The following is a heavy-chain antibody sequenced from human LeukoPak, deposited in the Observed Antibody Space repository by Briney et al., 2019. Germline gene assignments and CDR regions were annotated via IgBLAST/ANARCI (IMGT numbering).Heavy chain of an antibody. D-gene: IGHD4-11*01. Sequence: GASVEVSCKASGYTFSGYYIHWVRQAPGQGLEWMGCINPNSGGTDYAQKFHDRVTMTRDTSISTAYIELSGLRSDDTAVYYCARGRLTEMTTVNLDDYWGQGTMVTVSS. J-gene: IGHJ4*02. V-gene: IGHV1-2*02. CDR3: ARGRLTEMTTVNLDDY. CDR1: GYTFSGYY. CDR2: INPNSGGT.